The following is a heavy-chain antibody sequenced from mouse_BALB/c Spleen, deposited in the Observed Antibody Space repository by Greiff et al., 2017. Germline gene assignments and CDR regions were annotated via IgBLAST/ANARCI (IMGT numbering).Heavy chain of an antibody. CDR1: GFTFPDYY. J-gene: IGHJ4*01. CDR2: IRNKANGYTT. V-gene: IGHV7-3*02. CDR3: GRDLDY. Sequence: EVMLVESGGGLVQPGGSLRLSCATSGFTFPDYYMSWVRQPPGKALEWLGFIRNKANGYTTEYSASVKGRFTISRDNCQSILYLQMNTLRAEDSATYYCGRDLDYWGQGTSVTVSS.